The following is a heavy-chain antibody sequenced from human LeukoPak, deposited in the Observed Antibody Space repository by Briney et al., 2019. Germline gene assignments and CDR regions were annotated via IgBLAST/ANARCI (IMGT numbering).Heavy chain of an antibody. CDR1: GFTFSSYE. Sequence: PGGSLRLSCAASGFTFSSYEMNWVRQAPGKGLEWVSYISSSGSTIYYADSVKGRFTISRDNAKNSLYLQMNSLRAEDTAVYYCARGLDSSGWYRALFDYWGQGTLVTVSP. CDR2: ISSSGSTI. CDR3: ARGLDSSGWYRALFDY. D-gene: IGHD6-19*01. J-gene: IGHJ4*02. V-gene: IGHV3-48*03.